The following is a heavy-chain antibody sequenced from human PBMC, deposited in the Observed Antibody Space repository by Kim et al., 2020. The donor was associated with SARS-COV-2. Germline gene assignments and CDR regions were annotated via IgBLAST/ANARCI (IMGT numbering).Heavy chain of an antibody. CDR3: ARQGGSGSFYGY. D-gene: IGHD3-10*01. Sequence: RYSPSFQGQVTISADKSISTAYLQWSSLKASDTAMYYCARQGGSGSFYGYWGQGTLVTVSS. J-gene: IGHJ4*02. V-gene: IGHV5-51*01.